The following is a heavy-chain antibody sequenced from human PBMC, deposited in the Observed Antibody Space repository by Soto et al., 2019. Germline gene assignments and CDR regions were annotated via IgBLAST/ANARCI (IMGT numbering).Heavy chain of an antibody. V-gene: IGHV1-69*08. Sequence: QVQLVQSGAEVKRPGSSVKVSCKASGGTFSSYTISWVRQAPGQGLEWMGRIVPILGITNYAQKFQGRVTMTADKSTSTAYMELSSLKSEDTAVFYCARDQPTMTTGALVDWGQGTLVTVSS. CDR3: ARDQPTMTTGALVD. J-gene: IGHJ4*02. CDR2: IVPILGIT. CDR1: GGTFSSYT. D-gene: IGHD4-17*01.